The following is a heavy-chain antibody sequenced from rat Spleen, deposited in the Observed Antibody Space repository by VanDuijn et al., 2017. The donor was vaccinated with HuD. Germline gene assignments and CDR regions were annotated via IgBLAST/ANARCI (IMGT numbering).Heavy chain of an antibody. J-gene: IGHJ2*01. V-gene: IGHV5-25*01. CDR3: ARFDYSSYYFDY. CDR2: ISPSGGST. CDR1: GFTFSNYD. Sequence: EVQLVESGGGLVQPGRSLKLSCAASGFTFSNYDMAWVRQAPTKGLEWVASISPSGGSTYYRDSVKGRFTVSRDNAKSTLYLQMDSLRSEDTATYYCARFDYSSYYFDYRGQGVMVTVS. D-gene: IGHD1-8*01.